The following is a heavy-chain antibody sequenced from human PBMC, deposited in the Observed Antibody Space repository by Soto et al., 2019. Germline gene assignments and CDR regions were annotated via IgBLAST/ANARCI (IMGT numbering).Heavy chain of an antibody. D-gene: IGHD6-6*01. Sequence: SETLSLTCTVSGGSISSGDYYWSWIRQPPGKGLEWFGYIYYSGSTHYNPSLKSRVTISVDTSKNQFSLKLSSVTAADTAVYYCARERPDGARLDPWGQGTLVT. CDR1: GGSISSGDYY. CDR2: IYYSGST. J-gene: IGHJ5*02. V-gene: IGHV4-30-4*01. CDR3: ARERPDGARLDP.